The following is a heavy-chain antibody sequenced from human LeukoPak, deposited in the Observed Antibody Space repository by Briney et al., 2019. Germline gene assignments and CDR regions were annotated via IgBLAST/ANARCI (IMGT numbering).Heavy chain of an antibody. D-gene: IGHD6-19*01. CDR3: ARENTGYSSGWYSTPDY. J-gene: IGHJ4*02. CDR1: GGSISSYY. V-gene: IGHV4-4*07. Sequence: SETLSLTCTVSGGSISSYYWSWIRQPAGKGLEWIGRIYSSGSTSGSTNYNPSLKSRVTMSVDTSKNQFSLKLSSVTAADTAVYYCARENTGYSSGWYSTPDYWGQGTLVTVSS. CDR2: IYSSGSTSGST.